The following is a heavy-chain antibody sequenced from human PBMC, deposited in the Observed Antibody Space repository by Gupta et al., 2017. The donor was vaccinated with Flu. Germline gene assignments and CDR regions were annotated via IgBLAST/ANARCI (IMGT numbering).Heavy chain of an antibody. V-gene: IGHV4-34*01. D-gene: IGHD2-15*01. Sequence: PPGKGLEWIGAINHSGSTNYNPSLKSRVTISVDTSKNQFSLKLSSVTAADTAVYYCASLPPSGRYYYYYYMDVWEKGPRSPSP. J-gene: IGHJ6*03. CDR3: ASLPPSGRYYYYYYMDV. CDR2: INHSGST.